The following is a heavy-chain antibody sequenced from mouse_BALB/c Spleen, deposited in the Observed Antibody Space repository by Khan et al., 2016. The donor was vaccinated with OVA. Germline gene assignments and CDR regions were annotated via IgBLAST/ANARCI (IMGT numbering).Heavy chain of an antibody. J-gene: IGHJ3*01. CDR2: ISTYYGDA. D-gene: IGHD2-1*01. CDR1: GYTFTDYA. CDR3: ARGNGNYRFAY. V-gene: IGHV1S137*01. Sequence: QVQLKESGAELVRPGVSVKISCKGSGYTFTDYAMHWVKQSHAKSLEWIGVISTYYGDANYNQKFKGKATMTVDKSSSTACMELARLTSEDSAIYYCARGNGNYRFAYWGQGTLVTVSA.